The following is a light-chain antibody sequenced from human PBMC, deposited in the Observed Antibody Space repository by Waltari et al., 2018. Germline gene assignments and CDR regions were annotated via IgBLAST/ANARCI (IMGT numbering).Light chain of an antibody. V-gene: IGKV3-11*01. CDR1: QTVTTS. Sequence: EFVLTQSPATLSLSPGERATLPCSASQTVTTSLAWYHQKPGQAPRLLIFDASDRATGVPARFSGSGSGTDFTLTISSLEPEDFAVYFCHQRTSWPLTFGGGTQVEFK. CDR2: DAS. J-gene: IGKJ4*01. CDR3: HQRTSWPLT.